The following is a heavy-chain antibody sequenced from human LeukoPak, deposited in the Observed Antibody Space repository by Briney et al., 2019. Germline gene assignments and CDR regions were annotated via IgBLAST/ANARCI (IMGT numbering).Heavy chain of an antibody. Sequence: PSETLSLTCTVSSGSISFYYWTWIRQPPGKGLEWIGYIYYSGSTNYNPSLKSRVTISVDTSKNQFSLKLSSVTAADTAVYYCARAYCGGDCYFDHWFDPWGQGTLVTVSS. CDR2: IYYSGST. J-gene: IGHJ5*02. CDR1: SGSISFYY. V-gene: IGHV4-59*01. D-gene: IGHD2-21*02. CDR3: ARAYCGGDCYFDHWFDP.